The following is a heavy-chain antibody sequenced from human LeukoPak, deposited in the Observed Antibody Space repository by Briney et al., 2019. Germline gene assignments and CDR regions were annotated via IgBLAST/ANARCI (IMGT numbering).Heavy chain of an antibody. J-gene: IGHJ6*02. CDR3: ARLFTTDGMDV. V-gene: IGHV4-59*12. CDR1: GGSISSYY. D-gene: IGHD2-2*01. CDR2: IYYSGST. Sequence: SETLSLTCTVSGGSISSYYWSWIRQPPGKGLEWIGYIYYSGSTNYNPSLKSRVTMSVDTSKNQFSLKLSSVTAADTAVYYCARLFTTDGMDVWGQGTTVTVSS.